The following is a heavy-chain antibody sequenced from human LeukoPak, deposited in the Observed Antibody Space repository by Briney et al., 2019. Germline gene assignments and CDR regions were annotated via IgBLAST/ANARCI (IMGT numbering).Heavy chain of an antibody. CDR3: ARSSSWYGSS. CDR1: GFTFSSYA. Sequence: GRSLRLSCAASGFTFSSYAMHWVRQAPGKGLEWVAVISYDGSNKYYADSVKGRFTISRDNSKSTLYLQMNSLRAEDTAVYYCARSSSWYGSSWGQGTLVTVSS. D-gene: IGHD6-13*01. J-gene: IGHJ4*02. CDR2: ISYDGSNK. V-gene: IGHV3-30*04.